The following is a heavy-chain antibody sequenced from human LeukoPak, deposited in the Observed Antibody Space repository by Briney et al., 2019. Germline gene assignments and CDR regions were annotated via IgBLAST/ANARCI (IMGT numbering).Heavy chain of an antibody. D-gene: IGHD3-10*01. J-gene: IGHJ6*02. CDR3: AGEGVTMVRGPYGMDV. CDR2: IYYSGST. Sequence: SETLSLTCTVSGGSISSYYWSWIRQPPGKGLEWIGYIYYSGSTNYNPSLKSRVTISVDTSKNQFSLKLSSVTAADTAVYYCAGEGVTMVRGPYGMDVWGQGTTVTVSS. V-gene: IGHV4-59*01. CDR1: GGSISSYY.